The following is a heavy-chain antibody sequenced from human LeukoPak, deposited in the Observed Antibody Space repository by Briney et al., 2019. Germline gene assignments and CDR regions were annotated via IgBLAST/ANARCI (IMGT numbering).Heavy chain of an antibody. CDR2: ISGSGGST. Sequence: AGSLRRSSAASGFTCSSYAMSWLRHAPGKGLEWVSAISGSGGSTYYADSVKGRFTISRANSKNTLYLQMNSLRAEDTAVYYCARGYYYDSSGYDYWGQGTLVSVSP. CDR1: GFTCSSYA. CDR3: ARGYYYDSSGYDY. D-gene: IGHD3-22*01. J-gene: IGHJ4*02. V-gene: IGHV3-23*01.